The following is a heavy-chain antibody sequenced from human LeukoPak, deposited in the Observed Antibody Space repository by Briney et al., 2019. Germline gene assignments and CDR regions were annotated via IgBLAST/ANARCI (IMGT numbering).Heavy chain of an antibody. D-gene: IGHD3-22*01. J-gene: IGHJ3*02. Sequence: ASVKVSCTASGGTFSSYAISWVRQAPGQGLEWMGRIIPILGIANYAQKFQGRVTITADKSTSTAYMELSSLRSEDTAVYYCARDAPYYYDSSGYFAFDIWGQGTMVTVSS. CDR2: IIPILGIA. CDR3: ARDAPYYYDSSGYFAFDI. CDR1: GGTFSSYA. V-gene: IGHV1-69*04.